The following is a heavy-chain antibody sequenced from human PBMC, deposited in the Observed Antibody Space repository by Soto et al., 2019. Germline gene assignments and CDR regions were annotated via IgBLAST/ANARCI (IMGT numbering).Heavy chain of an antibody. D-gene: IGHD5-18*01. Sequence: SETLSLTYTVSGGSISSYYWSWIRQPPGKGLEWIGYIYYSGSTNYNPSLKSRVTISVDTSKNQFSLKLSSVTAADTAVYYCARDQRGYSYGYYGMDVWGQGTTVTVS. CDR3: ARDQRGYSYGYYGMDV. CDR2: IYYSGST. CDR1: GGSISSYY. J-gene: IGHJ6*02. V-gene: IGHV4-59*01.